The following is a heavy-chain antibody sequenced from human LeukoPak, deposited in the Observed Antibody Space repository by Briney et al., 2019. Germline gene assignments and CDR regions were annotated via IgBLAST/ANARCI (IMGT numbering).Heavy chain of an antibody. CDR1: GFTFSSYG. V-gene: IGHV3-33*01. J-gene: IGHJ4*02. CDR2: IWYDGSNK. CDR3: ARVVYDSSGLYYFDY. D-gene: IGHD3-22*01. Sequence: PGRFLRLSCAASGFTFSSYGMHWVRQAPGKRLEWVAVIWYDGSNKYYADSVKGRFTISRDNSKNTLYLQMNSLRAEDTAVYYCARVVYDSSGLYYFDYWGQGTLVTVSS.